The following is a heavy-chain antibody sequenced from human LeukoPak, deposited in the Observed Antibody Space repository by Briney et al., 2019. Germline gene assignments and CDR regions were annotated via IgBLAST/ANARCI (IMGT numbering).Heavy chain of an antibody. V-gene: IGHV4-34*09. CDR3: ARVVTMIVVYAFDI. J-gene: IGHJ3*02. CDR1: GGSFSGYY. D-gene: IGHD3-22*01. Sequence: SETLSLTCAVYGGSFSGYYWSWIRQPPGKGLEWIGEINHSGSTNYNLSLKSRVTISVDTSKNQFSLKLSSVTAADTAVYYCARVVTMIVVYAFDIWGQGTMVTVSS. CDR2: INHSGST.